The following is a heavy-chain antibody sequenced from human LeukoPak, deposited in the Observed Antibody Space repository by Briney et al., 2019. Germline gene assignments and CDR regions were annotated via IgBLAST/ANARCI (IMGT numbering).Heavy chain of an antibody. D-gene: IGHD6-13*01. CDR3: ARGRIAAATDL. Sequence: SETLSLTCAVYGGSFSGYYWSWIRQPPGKGLEWTGEINHSGSTNYNPSLKSRVTISVDTSKNQFSLKLSSVTAADTAVYYCARGRIAAATDLWGRGTLVTVSS. CDR1: GGSFSGYY. V-gene: IGHV4-34*01. CDR2: INHSGST. J-gene: IGHJ2*01.